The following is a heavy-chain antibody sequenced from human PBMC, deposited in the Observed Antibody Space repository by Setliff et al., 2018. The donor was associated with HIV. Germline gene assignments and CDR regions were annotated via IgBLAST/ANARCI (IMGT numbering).Heavy chain of an antibody. CDR2: IYYTGST. CDR1: GGSISSHY. Sequence: KPSETLSLTCTVSGGSISSHYWSWIRQPPGKGLEWIGYIYYTGSTSYNPSFRSRVTISVDTSKNQFSLRLDSLTAADTAVYYCARHRGMIGTTWYNHYMDAWGKGATVTVS. CDR3: ARHRGMIGTTWYNHYMDA. J-gene: IGHJ6*03. V-gene: IGHV4-59*11. D-gene: IGHD1-7*01.